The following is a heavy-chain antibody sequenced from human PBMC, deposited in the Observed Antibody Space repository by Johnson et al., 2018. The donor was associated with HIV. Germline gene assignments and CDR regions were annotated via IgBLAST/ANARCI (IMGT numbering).Heavy chain of an antibody. CDR2: IKSKTDGGTT. J-gene: IGHJ3*02. Sequence: VQLVESGGGLVKPGGSLRLSCAASGFTFSNAWMSWVRQAPGKGLEWVGRIKSKTDGGTTDYAAPVKGRFTISRDDSKNSLYLQMNSLRAEDTAVYYCARVRVGATAFDIWGQGTLVTVSS. V-gene: IGHV3-15*01. CDR3: ARVRVGATAFDI. CDR1: GFTFSNAW. D-gene: IGHD1-26*01.